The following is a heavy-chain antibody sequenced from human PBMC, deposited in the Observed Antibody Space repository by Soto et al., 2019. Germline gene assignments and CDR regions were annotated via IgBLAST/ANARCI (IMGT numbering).Heavy chain of an antibody. D-gene: IGHD2-2*01. J-gene: IGHJ6*02. Sequence: SVKVSCKASGGTFSTYAISWVRQAPGQGLEWMGGIIPIFGTANYAQKFQGRVTITADESTSRAYMELSSLRSEDTAVYYCAQGGVVPAASYGMDVWGQGTTVTVSS. V-gene: IGHV1-69*13. CDR3: AQGGVVPAASYGMDV. CDR2: IIPIFGTA. CDR1: GGTFSTYA.